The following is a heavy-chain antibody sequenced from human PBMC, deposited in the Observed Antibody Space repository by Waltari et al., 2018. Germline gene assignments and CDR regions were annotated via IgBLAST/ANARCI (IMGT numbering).Heavy chain of an antibody. CDR3: RLLLVGATEEGYFDS. D-gene: IGHD1-26*01. CDR1: GLTFSDNS. CDR2: ISISGDTT. J-gene: IGHJ4*02. V-gene: IGHV3-48*04. Sequence: EVQLVESGGDLVQPGGSLRLSCAASGLTFSDNSMQWVRQAPGKGPEWIEDISISGDTTFYADSVRGRFTISRDNAKRSVYLQMSSLRAEDTAVYYCRLLLVGATEEGYFDSWGQGTLVTVSS.